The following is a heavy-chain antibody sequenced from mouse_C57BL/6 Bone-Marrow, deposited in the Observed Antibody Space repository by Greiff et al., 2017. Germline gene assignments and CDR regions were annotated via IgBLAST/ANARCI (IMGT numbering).Heavy chain of an antibody. Sequence: DVKLVESGGGLVQPGGSLSLSCAASGFTFTDYYMSWVRQPPGKALEWLGFIRNKANGYTTEYSASVKGRFTISRDNSQSILYLQMNALRAEDSATYYCARFDQDYFDYWGQGTTLTVSS. CDR3: ARFDQDYFDY. V-gene: IGHV7-3*01. CDR1: GFTFTDYY. CDR2: IRNKANGYTT. J-gene: IGHJ2*01.